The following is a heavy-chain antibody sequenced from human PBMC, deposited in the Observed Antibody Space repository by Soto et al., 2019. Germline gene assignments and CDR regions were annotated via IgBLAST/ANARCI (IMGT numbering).Heavy chain of an antibody. CDR3: ARGWGYDSNDYYYAY. D-gene: IGHD3-22*01. CDR2: IIPIFGTA. J-gene: IGHJ4*02. Sequence: QVQLVQSGAEVRKPGSSVKFSCKASGGTFSRHAISWVRQAPGQGLEWMGGIIPIFGTANHAQKFQGRVTIIADESTSTVYMELSSRRSEDTAMYYCARGWGYDSNDYYYAYWGQGTLVIVSS. CDR1: GGTFSRHA. V-gene: IGHV1-69*01.